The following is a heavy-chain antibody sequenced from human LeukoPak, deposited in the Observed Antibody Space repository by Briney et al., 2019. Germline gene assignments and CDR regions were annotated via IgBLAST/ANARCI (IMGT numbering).Heavy chain of an antibody. CDR2: VYYSGST. V-gene: IGHV4-39*01. J-gene: IGHJ4*02. CDR1: GGSISSSSSSYY. CDR3: ARLASSGIVGATRQIDY. D-gene: IGHD1-26*01. Sequence: SETLSLTCTVSGGSISSSSSSYYWGWIRQPPGKGLEWIGSVYYSGSTYYNPSLKSRVTISVERSKNQFSLELTYVTAADTAVYYCARLASSGIVGATRQIDYWGQGTLVTVSS.